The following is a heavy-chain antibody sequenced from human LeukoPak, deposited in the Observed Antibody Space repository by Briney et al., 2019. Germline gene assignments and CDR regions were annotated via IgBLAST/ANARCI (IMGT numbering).Heavy chain of an antibody. CDR3: ARGGYYYDSFFDY. J-gene: IGHJ4*02. CDR1: GFTFSSYW. Sequence: GGSLRLSCAASGFTFSSYWMSWVRQAPGKGLEWVANIKQDGSEKYYVDSVKGRFTISRDNAKNSLYLQMNSLRAEDTAVYYCARGGYYYDSFFDYWGQGTLVTVSS. V-gene: IGHV3-7*01. D-gene: IGHD3-22*01. CDR2: IKQDGSEK.